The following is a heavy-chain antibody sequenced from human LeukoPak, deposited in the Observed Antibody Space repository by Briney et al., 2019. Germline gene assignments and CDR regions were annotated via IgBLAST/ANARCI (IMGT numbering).Heavy chain of an antibody. J-gene: IGHJ4*02. Sequence: PGGSLRLSCTASGYTFGDYAMSWVRQASGKGLEWVGHIRGKTNSYATAYAASVRGRFTISRDDSKNTAYLQMNSLKTEDTAVYYCTGGSGWYSPDYWGQGTLVTVSS. CDR3: TGGSGWYSPDY. V-gene: IGHV3-73*01. CDR1: GYTFGDYA. D-gene: IGHD6-19*01. CDR2: IRGKTNSYAT.